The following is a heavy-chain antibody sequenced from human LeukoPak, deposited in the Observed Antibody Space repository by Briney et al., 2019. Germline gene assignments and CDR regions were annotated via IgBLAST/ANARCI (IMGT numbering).Heavy chain of an antibody. CDR3: ARHVGLVAHNGIDP. V-gene: IGHV4-39*01. Sequence: SETLSLTCTVSSDSISDSTYYWAWLRQPPGQGLEWIGSIHYSGLTYYNPSLKSRITISVDTSKNQFSLELRSVTAADTAFYYCARHVGLVAHNGIDPWGQGTLVTVSS. J-gene: IGHJ5*02. CDR1: SDSISDSTYY. D-gene: IGHD1-26*01. CDR2: IHYSGLT.